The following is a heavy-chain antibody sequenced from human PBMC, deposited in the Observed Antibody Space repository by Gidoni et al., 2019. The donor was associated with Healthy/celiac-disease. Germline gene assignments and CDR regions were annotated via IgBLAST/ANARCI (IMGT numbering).Heavy chain of an antibody. CDR3: AKGIGTGYYYYGMDV. V-gene: IGHV3-9*01. CDR2: ISWNSGSI. D-gene: IGHD3-10*01. CDR1: GFTFDAYA. Sequence: EVQLVESGGGLVQPGRSLRLSCAASGFTFDAYAMHWVRQAPGKGLEWVSGISWNSGSIGYADSVKGRFTISRDNAKNSLYLQMNSLRAEDTALYYCAKGIGTGYYYYGMDVWGQGTTVTVSS. J-gene: IGHJ6*02.